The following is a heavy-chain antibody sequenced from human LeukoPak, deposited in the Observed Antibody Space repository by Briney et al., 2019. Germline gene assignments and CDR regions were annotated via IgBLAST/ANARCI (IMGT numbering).Heavy chain of an antibody. D-gene: IGHD4-17*01. CDR2: ISYDGSNK. Sequence: GGSLRLSCAASGFTFSSYGMHWVRQAPGKGLEWVAVISYDGSNKYYADSVKGRFTISRDNSKNTLYLQMNSLRAKDTAVYYCARDKYGDYVIDYWGQGTLVTVSS. CDR3: ARDKYGDYVIDY. J-gene: IGHJ4*02. V-gene: IGHV3-30*03. CDR1: GFTFSSYG.